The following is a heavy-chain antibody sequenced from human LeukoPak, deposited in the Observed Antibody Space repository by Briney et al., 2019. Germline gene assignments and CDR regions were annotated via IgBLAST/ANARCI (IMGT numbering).Heavy chain of an antibody. V-gene: IGHV4-61*02. CDR1: GGSISSGSYY. CDR3: ARGTWRYYFDY. D-gene: IGHD3-3*01. Sequence: PSQTLSLTCTVSGGSISSGSYYWSWIRQPAGKGLEWIGRIYTSGSTNYNPSLKSRVTISVDTSKNQFSLKLSSVTAADTAVYYCARGTWRYYFDYWGQGTLVIVSS. CDR2: IYTSGST. J-gene: IGHJ4*02.